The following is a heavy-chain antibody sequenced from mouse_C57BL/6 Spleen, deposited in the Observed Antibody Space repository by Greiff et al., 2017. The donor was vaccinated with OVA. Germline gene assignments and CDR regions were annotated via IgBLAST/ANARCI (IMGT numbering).Heavy chain of an antibody. CDR3: ARGGASSYSAMDY. V-gene: IGHV1-69*01. D-gene: IGHD1-1*01. CDR2: IDPSDSYT. J-gene: IGHJ4*01. Sequence: QVQLQQPGAELVMPGASVKLSCKASGYTFTSYWMHWVKQRPGQGLEWIGEIDPSDSYTNYNQKFKGKSTLTVDKSSSTAYMQVCSLTSEDSAGEYCARGGASSYSAMDYWGQGTSVTVSS. CDR1: GYTFTSYW.